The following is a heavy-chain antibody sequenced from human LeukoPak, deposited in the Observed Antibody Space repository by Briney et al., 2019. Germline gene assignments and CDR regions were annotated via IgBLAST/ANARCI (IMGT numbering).Heavy chain of an antibody. J-gene: IGHJ4*02. Sequence: ASVKVSCKASGYTFTGYYMHWVRQAPGQGLEWMGWINPNSGGTNYVQKFQGRVTMTRDTSISTAYMELSRLRSDDTAVYYCARDPFHYYDSSGYYRWGQGTLVTVSS. CDR3: ARDPFHYYDSSGYYR. D-gene: IGHD3-22*01. CDR2: INPNSGGT. CDR1: GYTFTGYY. V-gene: IGHV1-2*02.